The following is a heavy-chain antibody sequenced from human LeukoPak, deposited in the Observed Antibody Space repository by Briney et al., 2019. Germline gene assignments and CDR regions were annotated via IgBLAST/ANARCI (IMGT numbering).Heavy chain of an antibody. CDR3: ARLYSSSAHCFDY. CDR1: GYTFTGYY. J-gene: IGHJ4*02. V-gene: IGHV1-2*02. Sequence: ASVKVSCKASGYTFTGYYMHWVRQAPGQGLEWMGWINPNSGGTNYAQKFQGRVTMTRDTSISTAYMELSRLRSDDTAVYCCARLYSSSAHCFDYWGQGTLVTVSS. D-gene: IGHD6-6*01. CDR2: INPNSGGT.